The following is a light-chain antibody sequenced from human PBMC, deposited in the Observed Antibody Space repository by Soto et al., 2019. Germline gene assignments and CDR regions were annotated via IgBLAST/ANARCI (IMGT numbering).Light chain of an antibody. Sequence: QSVLTQPPSVSGAPGQRVTISCTGNNSNLGAGYDVHWYQQLPGAAPKLVIFGNRNRPSGVPELFSGSKSGTSASRAITGLQAEDEADYYCQAYDYSLTAFVFGGGTKLTVL. V-gene: IGLV1-40*01. CDR3: QAYDYSLTAFV. CDR1: NSNLGAGYD. J-gene: IGLJ3*02. CDR2: GNR.